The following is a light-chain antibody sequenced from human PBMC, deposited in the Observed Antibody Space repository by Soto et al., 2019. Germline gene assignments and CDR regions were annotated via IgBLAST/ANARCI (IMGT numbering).Light chain of an antibody. CDR1: QNIGSN. V-gene: IGKV3-15*01. CDR3: QHYNSYSEA. CDR2: GAS. Sequence: EIVMTQSPATLSVXXGXXXXXXXGSSQNIGSNLAWYQQKLGQAPRLLIYGASTRATGIPVRFSGSGSGTEFTLTISSLQPDDFATYYCQHYNSYSEAFGQGTKVDVK. J-gene: IGKJ1*01.